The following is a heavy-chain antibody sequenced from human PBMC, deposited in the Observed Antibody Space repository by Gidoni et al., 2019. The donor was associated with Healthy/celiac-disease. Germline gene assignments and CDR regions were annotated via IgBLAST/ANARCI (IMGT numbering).Heavy chain of an antibody. J-gene: IGHJ4*02. Sequence: QVQLQESGPGLVKPSQTLSLTCAVSGGSISSGGYYWSWIRQPPGKGLEWIGYIYYSGSTYYNPSLKSRVTISVDTSKNQFSLKLSSVTAADTAVYYCARLIVVVAAGVYYFDYWGQGTLVTVSS. CDR3: ARLIVVVAAGVYYFDY. CDR2: IYYSGST. V-gene: IGHV4-30-4*01. CDR1: GGSISSGGYY. D-gene: IGHD2-15*01.